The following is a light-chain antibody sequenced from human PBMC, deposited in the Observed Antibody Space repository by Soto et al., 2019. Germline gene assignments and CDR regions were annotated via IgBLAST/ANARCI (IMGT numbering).Light chain of an antibody. CDR3: QHPWT. J-gene: IGKJ1*01. CDR2: GAS. V-gene: IGKV3-15*01. Sequence: EIVMTQSPATLSVSPGERATLSCRASQSVSSNLAWYQQKPGQSPRLLIYGASTRATGIPARFSGSGSGTEFTLTIGSLQSEDFAVYYCQHPWTFGQGTKVEIK. CDR1: QSVSSN.